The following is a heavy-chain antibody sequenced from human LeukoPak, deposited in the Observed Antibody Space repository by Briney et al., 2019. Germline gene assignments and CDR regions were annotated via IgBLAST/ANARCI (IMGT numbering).Heavy chain of an antibody. Sequence: ASVKVSCKASVYTFTSYDIHWVRQAPGQGFVWLGWMNPNSGNTGYAQKLQGRVTMTRNTSISTAYMELSSLRSEDTAVYFCARARCGSGSWDCAFDIWGQGTMVTVSS. CDR3: ARARCGSGSWDCAFDI. CDR1: VYTFTSYD. D-gene: IGHD3-22*01. J-gene: IGHJ3*02. CDR2: MNPNSGNT. V-gene: IGHV1-8*01.